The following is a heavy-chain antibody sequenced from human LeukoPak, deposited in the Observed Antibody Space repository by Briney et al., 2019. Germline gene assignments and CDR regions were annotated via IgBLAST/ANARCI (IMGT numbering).Heavy chain of an antibody. CDR1: GFTFSNAW. Sequence: GGSLRLSCAASGFTFSNAWMGWVRQAPGKGLEWVGRIKSKTDGGTTEYAAPVKGRFTISRDDSKNTLYLQMNILETEDTAVYYCTTHSITRSAFDIWGQGTMVTVSS. CDR2: IKSKTDGGTT. D-gene: IGHD3-10*01. CDR3: TTHSITRSAFDI. V-gene: IGHV3-15*07. J-gene: IGHJ3*02.